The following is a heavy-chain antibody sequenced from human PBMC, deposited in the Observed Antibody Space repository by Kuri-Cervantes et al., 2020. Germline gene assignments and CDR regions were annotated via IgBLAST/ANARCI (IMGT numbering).Heavy chain of an antibody. CDR1: GYTFTSYG. V-gene: IGHV1-18*01. D-gene: IGHD5-12*01. CDR2: ISAYNGNT. J-gene: IGHJ4*02. CDR3: ARDSAWRIVATLRTPPHFDY. Sequence: ASVKVSCKASGYTFTSYGISWVRQAPGQGLEWMGWISAYNGNTNYAQKLQGRVTMTTDTSTSTAYMELRSLRSDDTAVYYCARDSAWRIVATLRTPPHFDYWGQGTLVTVSS.